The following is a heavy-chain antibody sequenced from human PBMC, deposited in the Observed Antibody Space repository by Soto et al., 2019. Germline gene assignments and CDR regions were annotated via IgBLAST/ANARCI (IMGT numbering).Heavy chain of an antibody. Sequence: PSETLSLTCTVSGGSISSSSYYWGWIRQPPGKGLEWIGSIYYSGSTYYNPSLKSRVTISVDTSKNQFSLKLSSVTAADTAVYYCARARIVLVPAGNWFDPWGQGTLVTVSS. V-gene: IGHV4-39*01. CDR1: GGSISSSSYY. CDR3: ARARIVLVPAGNWFDP. J-gene: IGHJ5*02. CDR2: IYYSGST. D-gene: IGHD2-2*01.